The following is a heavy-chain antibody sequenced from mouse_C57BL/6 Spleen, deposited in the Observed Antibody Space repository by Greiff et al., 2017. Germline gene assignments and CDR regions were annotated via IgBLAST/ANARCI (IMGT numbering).Heavy chain of an antibody. CDR1: GYTFTDYY. CDR2: IYPGSGNT. D-gene: IGHD2-5*01. V-gene: IGHV1-76*01. Sequence: QVQLQQSGAELVRPGASVKLSCKASGYTFTDYYINWVKQRPGQGLEWIARIYPGSGNTYYNEKFKGKATLTAEKSSSTAYMQLSSLTSEDSAVYFCAREGYSNYEPPWFAYWGQGTLVTVSA. J-gene: IGHJ3*01. CDR3: AREGYSNYEPPWFAY.